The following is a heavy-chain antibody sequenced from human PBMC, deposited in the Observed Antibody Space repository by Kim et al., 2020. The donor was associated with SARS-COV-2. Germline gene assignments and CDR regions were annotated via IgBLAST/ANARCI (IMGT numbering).Heavy chain of an antibody. D-gene: IGHD3-16*01. V-gene: IGHV3-23*01. CDR1: GVNFNRDD. J-gene: IGHJ4*02. CDR2: ISRTGKNT. CDR3: EGGGSSLDS. Sequence: GGSLRLSCATSGVNFNRDDMSWVRQAPGKGLQWVSTISRTGKNTYYADSVKGRFTISRDTSTNTLYLQMDSLRVEDTALYYCEGGGSSLDSWGRGTLVTVSS.